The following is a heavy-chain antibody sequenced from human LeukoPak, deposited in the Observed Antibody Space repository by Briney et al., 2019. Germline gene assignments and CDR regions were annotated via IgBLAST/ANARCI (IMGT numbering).Heavy chain of an antibody. V-gene: IGHV4-59*08. CDR2: TDDRGTL. Sequence: PSETLSLTCTMSGGSISRDSWSWIRQPPGKGLDLIGYTDDRGTLIYNPSLNSRASFSVDTSKNQFSLTLRSVTVADTAVYFCARKIQLWSYWHFDLWGRGTLVTVTS. J-gene: IGHJ2*01. D-gene: IGHD5-18*01. CDR3: ARKIQLWSYWHFDL. CDR1: GGSISRDS.